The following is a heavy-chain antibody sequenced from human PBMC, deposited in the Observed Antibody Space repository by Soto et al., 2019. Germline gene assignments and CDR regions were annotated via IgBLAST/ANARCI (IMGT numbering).Heavy chain of an antibody. J-gene: IGHJ4*02. CDR1: GFTFTRYS. CDR3: ARESEDLTSNFDY. Sequence: LRLSCAASGFTFTRYSMNWARQAPGKGLEWVSSISSTTNYIYYGDSMKGRFTISRDNAKNSLYLEMNSLRAEDTAVYYCARESEDLTSNFDYWGQGTLVTVSS. CDR2: ISSTTNYI. V-gene: IGHV3-21*06.